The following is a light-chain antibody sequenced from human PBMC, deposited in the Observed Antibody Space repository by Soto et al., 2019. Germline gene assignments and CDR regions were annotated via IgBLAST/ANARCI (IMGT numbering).Light chain of an antibody. CDR3: QQYGSSPTT. CDR1: QSVSSSY. J-gene: IGKJ1*01. CDR2: GAS. Sequence: EIVLTQSPGTLSFSPGERATLSCRASQSVSSSYLAWYQQKPGQAPRRLIFGASFRATGIPDRFSGSGSGTDFTLTISRLEPEDLAVYYCQQYGSSPTTFGQGTKVDIK. V-gene: IGKV3-20*01.